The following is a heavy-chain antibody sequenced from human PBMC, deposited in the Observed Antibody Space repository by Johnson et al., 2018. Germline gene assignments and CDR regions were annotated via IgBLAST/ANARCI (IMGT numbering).Heavy chain of an antibody. D-gene: IGHD3-3*01. CDR1: GVTFSSHA. CDR2: ISGSGDRT. V-gene: IGHV3-23*04. J-gene: IGHJ3*02. CDR3: TKDYLGDLPEAYGS. Sequence: EVQLVESGGGLVQPGGSLRLSCAASGVTFSSHAMGWVRQAPGKGLEWVSGISGSGDRTYQADSVQGRFTISRDNSKKTPNLQMNSLRVEDTALYCCTKDYLGDLPEAYGSWGQGTMVTVSS.